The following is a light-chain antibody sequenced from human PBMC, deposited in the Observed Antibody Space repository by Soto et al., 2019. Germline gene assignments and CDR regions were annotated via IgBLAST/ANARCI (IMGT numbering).Light chain of an antibody. J-gene: IGLJ2*01. V-gene: IGLV2-14*01. CDR2: EVS. CDR3: CSYPGSTDVV. CDR1: TSDFVNYNY. Sequence: QSALTQPASLSGSPGQSVTISCSGTTSDFVNYNYVSWYQHHPGKAPQLILYEVSNRPSGVSSRFSGSKSGNTASLTISGPRAGAAAYYYGCSYPGSTDVVSGGGPKLPVL.